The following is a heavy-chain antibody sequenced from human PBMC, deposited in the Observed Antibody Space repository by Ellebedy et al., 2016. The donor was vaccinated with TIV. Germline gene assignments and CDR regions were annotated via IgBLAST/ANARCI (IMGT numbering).Heavy chain of an antibody. D-gene: IGHD6-13*01. CDR2: IGISPGNI. Sequence: GGSLRLXXVASGYTSTSYPLNWVRQAPGKGLEWVSGIGISPGNIYYADSVKGRFTISRDNARNSLYLQMNSLRDEDTAVYYCVRGDPLVLGYWGQGTLVTVSS. CDR1: GYTSTSYP. CDR3: VRGDPLVLGY. V-gene: IGHV3-48*02. J-gene: IGHJ4*02.